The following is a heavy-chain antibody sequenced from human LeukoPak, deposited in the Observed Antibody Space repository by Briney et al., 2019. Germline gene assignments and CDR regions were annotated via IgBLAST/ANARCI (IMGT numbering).Heavy chain of an antibody. CDR1: GGSFSGYY. CDR3: ARGLTYDSSGYLGTFDY. Sequence: SETLSLTCAVYGGSFSGYYWSWIRQPPGKGLEWIGEINHSGSTNYNPSLKSRVTISVDTSKNQFSLKLSSVTAADTAVYYYARGLTYDSSGYLGTFDYWGQGTLVTVSS. CDR2: INHSGST. D-gene: IGHD3-22*01. V-gene: IGHV4-34*01. J-gene: IGHJ4*02.